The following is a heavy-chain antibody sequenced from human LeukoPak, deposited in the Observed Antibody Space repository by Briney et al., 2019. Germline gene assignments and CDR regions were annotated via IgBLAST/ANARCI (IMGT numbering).Heavy chain of an antibody. D-gene: IGHD2-15*01. J-gene: IGHJ6*03. CDR2: ISRSGGTT. CDR3: AKRGGTESFYYYYYMDV. CDR1: GFTFSSDD. Sequence: GGSLRLSCADSGFTFSSDDMSGGRQTQGKGLEWVALISRSGGTTYYADSVKGRFTISRDNSKNTLYLQMNSLRAEDTAEYYCAKRGGTESFYYYYYMDVWGKGTTVTVSS. V-gene: IGHV3-23*01.